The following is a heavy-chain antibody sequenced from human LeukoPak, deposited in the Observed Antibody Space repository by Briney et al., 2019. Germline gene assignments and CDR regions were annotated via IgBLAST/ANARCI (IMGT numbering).Heavy chain of an antibody. J-gene: IGHJ4*02. V-gene: IGHV4-39*07. CDR2: IYYSGST. Sequence: WVRRAPGKGLEWIGSIYYSGSTYYNPSLKSRVTISVDTSKNQFSLKLSSVTAADTAVYYCATDVPGDYDFWSGSYEIKPPSSYYFDYWGQGTLVTVSS. D-gene: IGHD3-3*01. CDR3: ATDVPGDYDFWSGSYEIKPPSSYYFDY.